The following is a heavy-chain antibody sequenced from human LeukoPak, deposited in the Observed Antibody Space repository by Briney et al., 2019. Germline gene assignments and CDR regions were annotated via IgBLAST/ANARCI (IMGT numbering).Heavy chain of an antibody. CDR2: FDGNGPNT. CDR1: GFTFSSFA. D-gene: IGHD2-8*02. J-gene: IGHJ4*02. V-gene: IGHV3-23*01. CDR3: AKPRTTGLGWAQFDY. Sequence: GGSLRLSCAASGFTFSSFAMTWVRQAPGKGLEWVSGFDGNGPNTYYADSVKGRWTISRDNSRNTLYLEMNSLRPEDTAIYHCAKPRTTGLGWAQFDYWGQGSLVTVSS.